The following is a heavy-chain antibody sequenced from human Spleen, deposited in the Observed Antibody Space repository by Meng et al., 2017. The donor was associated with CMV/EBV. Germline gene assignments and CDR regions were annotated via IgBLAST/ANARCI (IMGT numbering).Heavy chain of an antibody. CDR2: ISYDGSNK. D-gene: IGHD3-10*01. CDR3: ARGGWFGSSWYLDY. Sequence: GESLKISCAASGFTFSSYAMHWVRQAPGKGLEWVAVISYDGSNKYYADSVKGRFTISRDNSKNTLYLQMNSLRAEDTAVYYCARGGWFGSSWYLDYWGQGTLVTVSS. J-gene: IGHJ4*02. V-gene: IGHV3-30-3*01. CDR1: GFTFSSYA.